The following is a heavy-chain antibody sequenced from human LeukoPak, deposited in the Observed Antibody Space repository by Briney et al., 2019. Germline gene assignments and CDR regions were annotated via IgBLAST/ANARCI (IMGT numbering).Heavy chain of an antibody. CDR2: INPNSGGT. D-gene: IGHD5-18*01. V-gene: IGHV1-2*02. CDR1: GYTFTGYY. Sequence: GASVKVSCKASGYTFTGYYMHWVRQAPGQGLEWMGWINPNSGGTNYAQKFQGRVTLTRDTSISTAYMELSRLRSDDTAVYYCARGEYSFLNDGMDVWGQGTTVTVSS. CDR3: ARGEYSFLNDGMDV. J-gene: IGHJ6*02.